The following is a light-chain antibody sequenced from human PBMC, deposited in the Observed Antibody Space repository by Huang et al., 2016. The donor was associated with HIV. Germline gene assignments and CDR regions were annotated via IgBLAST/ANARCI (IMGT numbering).Light chain of an antibody. J-gene: IGKJ1*01. CDR3: MQGTHWPGT. CDR1: QSLVSCDGDIY. V-gene: IGKV2-30*01. CDR2: LVS. Sequence: DVVMTQFPLSLPVTLGQPASIFCKSSQSLVSCDGDIYINWFQQRPGQSPRRLIYLVSKRDSGVPDRFSGSGAGTLFALRINRVEAEDVAIYYCMQGTHWPGTFGQGTNLEI.